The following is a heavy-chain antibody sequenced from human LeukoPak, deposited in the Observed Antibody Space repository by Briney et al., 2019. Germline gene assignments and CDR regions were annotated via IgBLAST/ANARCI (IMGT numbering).Heavy chain of an antibody. CDR2: INGDGIST. V-gene: IGHV3-74*01. J-gene: IGHJ4*02. Sequence: GGSLRLSWAASGFTFSNYWMHWVRQAPGKGQVWGSRINGDGISTVYADSGKGRFTVSRDNAQKPLYLQMNSLRAEDTAVYYCARDVGNFDYWGQGTLVTVSS. CDR1: GFTFSNYW. CDR3: ARDVGNFDY.